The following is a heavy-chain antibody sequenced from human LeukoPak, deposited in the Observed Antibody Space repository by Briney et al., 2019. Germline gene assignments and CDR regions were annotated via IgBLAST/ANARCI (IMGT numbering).Heavy chain of an antibody. CDR2: ISGSGDYT. J-gene: IGHJ4*02. CDR1: GFTFTTYS. V-gene: IGHV3-21*01. D-gene: IGHD5-18*01. CDR3: ARVVSGYSYGFFDY. Sequence: GGSLRLSCAASGFTFTTYSINWVRQAPGKGLQWVSSISGSGDYTSYAHSVKGRFTISRDNAKNSLYLQMNTLRSGDTAVYYCARVVSGYSYGFFDYWGQGTPVTVSS.